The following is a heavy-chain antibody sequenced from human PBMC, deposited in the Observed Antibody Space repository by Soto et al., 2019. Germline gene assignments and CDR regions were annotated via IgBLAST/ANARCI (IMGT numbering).Heavy chain of an antibody. D-gene: IGHD2-15*01. Sequence: EVQLLESGGGLVQPGGSLRLSCAASGFTFSSYAMSWVRQAPGKGLEWVSAISGSGGSTYYADSVKGRFTISRDNSKNSLYLQMNSLRAENKAVNYWAKGIVCSGGSCYSYYCCAMDVWGQGTTVTVSS. CDR3: AKGIVCSGGSCYSYYCCAMDV. V-gene: IGHV3-23*01. CDR1: GFTFSSYA. J-gene: IGHJ6*02. CDR2: ISGSGGST.